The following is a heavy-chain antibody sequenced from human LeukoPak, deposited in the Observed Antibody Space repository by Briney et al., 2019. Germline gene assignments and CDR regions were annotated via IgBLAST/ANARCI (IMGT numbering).Heavy chain of an antibody. CDR1: GGTFSNLA. D-gene: IGHD5-24*01. V-gene: IGHV1-69*04. CDR2: IIPTTGLA. Sequence: SVKVSCKASGGTFSNLAISWVRQAPGQGLEWMGRIIPTTGLANYEQKFQGRVTITADKSTSTDYMELSSLRSEDTAVYYCARAPPRLDGYILYYWGQGTLVTVSS. CDR3: ARAPPRLDGYILYY. J-gene: IGHJ4*02.